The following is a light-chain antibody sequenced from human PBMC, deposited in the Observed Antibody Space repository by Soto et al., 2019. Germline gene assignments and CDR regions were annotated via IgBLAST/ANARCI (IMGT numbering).Light chain of an antibody. J-gene: IGKJ4*01. CDR3: QRYGTSPPLT. Sequence: EIVLTQSPGTLSLSPGERATLSCRASQSVSSNYLAWYQQKPGQAPRLLIYGASSRATGIPDRFSGSGSATDFTHTISRLEPEDFAVYYCQRYGTSPPLTFGGGTKVEIK. V-gene: IGKV3-20*01. CDR2: GAS. CDR1: QSVSSNY.